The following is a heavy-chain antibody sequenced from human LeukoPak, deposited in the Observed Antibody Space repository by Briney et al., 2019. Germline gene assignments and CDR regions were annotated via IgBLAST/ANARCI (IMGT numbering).Heavy chain of an antibody. Sequence: GGSLRFSCAASGFTSSTFHWVRQAPGKGLEWVAVISYDGNNKNYADSVKGRFTVSRDNSKNTLYLQMNSLRPEDTAMYYCAKITTSTNCCLEGSQHWGQGTLVTVSS. V-gene: IGHV3-30-3*02. J-gene: IGHJ1*01. CDR3: AKITTSTNCCLEGSQH. CDR2: ISYDGNNK. CDR1: GFTSST. D-gene: IGHD2-2*01.